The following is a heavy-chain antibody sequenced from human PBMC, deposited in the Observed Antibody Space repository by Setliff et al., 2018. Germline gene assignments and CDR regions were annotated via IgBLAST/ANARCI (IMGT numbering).Heavy chain of an antibody. D-gene: IGHD6-19*01. CDR1: GFTFSGAA. Sequence: LRLSCAASGFTFSGAAIHWVRQATGKGLEWVGHIRSKADKYATDYGASAKGRFIITRDDSKKTAYLQMSSLKVEDTAMYYCILPCTSGWHNWLDPWGQGTQVTVSS. J-gene: IGHJ5*02. CDR3: ILPCTSGWHNWLDP. CDR2: IRSKADKYAT. V-gene: IGHV3-73*01.